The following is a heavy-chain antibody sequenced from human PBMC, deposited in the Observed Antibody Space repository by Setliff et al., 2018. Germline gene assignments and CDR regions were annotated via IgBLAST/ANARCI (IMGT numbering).Heavy chain of an antibody. J-gene: IGHJ4*03. D-gene: IGHD3-22*01. V-gene: IGHV3-11*05. CDR3: ARDNNYYDSSGYYSGSDV. CDR1: AFSFSDYS. Sequence: GGSLRLSCTASAFSFSDYSMTWIRQAPGKGMEWISAIVGNGVYTNYAESVKGRFTISRDNAKKSLSLQMNSLRAEDTAVYYCARDNNYYDSSGYYSGSDVWGQGILVTVSS. CDR2: IVGNGVYT.